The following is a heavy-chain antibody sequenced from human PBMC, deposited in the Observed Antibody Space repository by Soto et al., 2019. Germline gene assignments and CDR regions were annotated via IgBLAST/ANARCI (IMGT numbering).Heavy chain of an antibody. CDR2: ISANSGNT. CDR3: ATAGNYDSSGRDF. Sequence: ASVKVSCKAFGFIFNNYAISWVRQAPGRGLEWMGWISANSGNTNYAQKLQGRVTMTTDTSTSTAYMELRSLRSDDTAVYYCATAGNYDSSGRDFWGQGTLVTVSS. CDR1: GFIFNNYA. D-gene: IGHD3-22*01. J-gene: IGHJ4*02. V-gene: IGHV1-18*04.